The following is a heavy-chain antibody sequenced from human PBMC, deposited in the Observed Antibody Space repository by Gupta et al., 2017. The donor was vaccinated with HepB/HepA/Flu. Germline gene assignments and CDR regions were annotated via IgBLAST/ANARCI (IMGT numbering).Heavy chain of an antibody. Sequence: EVQLVESGGGLVQPGGSLRLSCAASGFIFNRYWMNWVRQTPGTGLEWVANIKTDGSVEQYVDSVRGRFTISRDNAKNSFFLQMNSLRVEDTAVYFCMTEGPGYWGQVTLVTVSS. CDR3: MTEGPGY. CDR1: GFIFNRYW. V-gene: IGHV3-7*01. CDR2: IKTDGSVE. J-gene: IGHJ4*02.